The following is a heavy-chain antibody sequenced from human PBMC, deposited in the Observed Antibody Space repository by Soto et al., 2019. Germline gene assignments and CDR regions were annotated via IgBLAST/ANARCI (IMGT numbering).Heavy chain of an antibody. CDR1: GYTFTIYG. D-gene: IGHD1-26*01. J-gene: IGHJ4*02. Sequence: GASVKVSCKASGYTFTIYGISWVRQAPGQGLEWMGWISAYNGNTNYAQKLQGRVTMTTDTSTSTAYMELRSLRSDDTAVYYCARDDQYSGSYMGFDYWGQGTLVTVSS. V-gene: IGHV1-18*01. CDR3: ARDDQYSGSYMGFDY. CDR2: ISAYNGNT.